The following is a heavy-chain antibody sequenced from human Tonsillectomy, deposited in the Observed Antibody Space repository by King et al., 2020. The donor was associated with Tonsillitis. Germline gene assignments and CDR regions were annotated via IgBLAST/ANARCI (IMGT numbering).Heavy chain of an antibody. Sequence: LQLQESGPGLVKPSETLSLTCTVSGGAITSSSYYWDWIRQPPGKGLEWIGSIYYSGSTYYNPSLKSRVTISVDTSKNQFSLKLSSVTAADTAVYYCARRGYYYYTMDVWGQGTTVTVSS. J-gene: IGHJ6*02. V-gene: IGHV4-39*01. D-gene: IGHD3-22*01. CDR3: ARRGYYYYTMDV. CDR1: GGAITSSSYY. CDR2: IYYSGST.